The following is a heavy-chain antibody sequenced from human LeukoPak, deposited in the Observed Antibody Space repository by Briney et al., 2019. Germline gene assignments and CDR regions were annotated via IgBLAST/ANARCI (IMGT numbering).Heavy chain of an antibody. CDR3: AKGSSSSYYDYMDV. Sequence: RGSLRLSCAASGFTFSTYAMSWVRQAPGKGLEWVSDVTGNGGSTYYADSVKGRFTVSRDNSKNTLYLQMNSLRDDDTAVYYCAKGSSSSYYDYMDVWGKGTTVTVSS. V-gene: IGHV3-23*01. D-gene: IGHD6-13*01. CDR2: VTGNGGST. J-gene: IGHJ6*03. CDR1: GFTFSTYA.